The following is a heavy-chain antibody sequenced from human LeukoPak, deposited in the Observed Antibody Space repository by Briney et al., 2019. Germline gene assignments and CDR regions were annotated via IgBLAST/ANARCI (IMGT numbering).Heavy chain of an antibody. J-gene: IGHJ4*02. CDR3: AKDYGMVRVDY. D-gene: IGHD3-10*01. V-gene: IGHV3-33*06. Sequence: GRSLRLSCAASGFTFSSYGMHWVRQAPGKGLEWVAVIWYDGSNKYYADSVEGRFTISRDNSKNTLYLQMNSLRAEDTAVYYCAKDYGMVRVDYWGQGTLVTVSS. CDR2: IWYDGSNK. CDR1: GFTFSSYG.